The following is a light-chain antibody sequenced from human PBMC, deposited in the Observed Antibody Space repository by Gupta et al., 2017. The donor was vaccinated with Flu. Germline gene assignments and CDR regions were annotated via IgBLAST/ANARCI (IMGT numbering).Light chain of an antibody. CDR1: QNVSSN. CDR3: QQNIIWPQWT. V-gene: IGKV3-15*01. J-gene: IGKJ1*01. Sequence: EIVLTQSPATLSVSPGERATFSCRASQNVSSNLAWYQQKPGRAPRLLIYGASTRATGVPARFSGSGSGTEFTLTVSSLRSEDFAVYYCQQNIIWPQWTFGQGTKVEI. CDR2: GAS.